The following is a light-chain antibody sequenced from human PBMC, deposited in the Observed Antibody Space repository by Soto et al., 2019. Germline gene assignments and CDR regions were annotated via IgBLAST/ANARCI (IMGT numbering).Light chain of an antibody. Sequence: DIQMTQSPSSLSASVGDRVTFSCRASQDITHFLAWYQQKPGKVPKLLIYGASTLQSGVPSRFSGSGSGTEFTLTITSLQPEDVATYFCQTYSSALWTFDQGTRVEIK. V-gene: IGKV1-27*01. J-gene: IGKJ1*01. CDR2: GAS. CDR1: QDITHF. CDR3: QTYSSALWT.